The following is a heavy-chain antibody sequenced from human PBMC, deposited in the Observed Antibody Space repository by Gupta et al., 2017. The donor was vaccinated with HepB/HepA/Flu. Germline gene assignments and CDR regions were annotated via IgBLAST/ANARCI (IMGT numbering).Heavy chain of an antibody. CDR3: RQGRQGY. V-gene: IGHV1-46*01. D-gene: IGHD1-26*01. Sequence: QVRLVQPGAGVRITGASVRPSCKASEETFSTSYIHWVRQAPGQGLEWMGFINPSSLDTAYARSFQGRVTLTRDTSTNTVYMELSNLRFEDTAVYYCRQGRQGYWGQGTPVTVSS. CDR2: INPSSLDT. J-gene: IGHJ4*02. CDR1: EETFSTSY.